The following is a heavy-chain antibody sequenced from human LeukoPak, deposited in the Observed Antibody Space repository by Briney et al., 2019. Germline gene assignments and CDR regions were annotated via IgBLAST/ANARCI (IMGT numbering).Heavy chain of an antibody. CDR2: IIPIFGTA. CDR3: ARDAPPPLYSSSWYTRLWSVEGTCFDY. D-gene: IGHD6-13*01. V-gene: IGHV1-69*13. Sequence: SVKVSCKASGGTFSSYAISWVRQAPGQGLEWMGGIIPIFGTANYAQKFQGRVTITADGSTSTAYMELSSLRSEDTAVYYCARDAPPPLYSSSWYTRLWSVEGTCFDYWGQGTLVTVSS. CDR1: GGTFSSYA. J-gene: IGHJ4*02.